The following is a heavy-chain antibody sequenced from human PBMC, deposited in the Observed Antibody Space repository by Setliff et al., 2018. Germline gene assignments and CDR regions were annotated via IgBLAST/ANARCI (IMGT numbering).Heavy chain of an antibody. J-gene: IGHJ4*02. V-gene: IGHV4-59*01. CDR3: AKGRGEMDS. Sequence: SQTLSLTCSVSGDSMSFSYWSWIRQPPGKGLEWIGYIYYIGSTDSHPSLKSRVSISIDTSKNQFSLNVRSVTAADTAIYYCAKGRGEMDSWGQGILVTVSS. CDR2: IYYIGST. CDR1: GDSMSFSY. D-gene: IGHD3-10*01.